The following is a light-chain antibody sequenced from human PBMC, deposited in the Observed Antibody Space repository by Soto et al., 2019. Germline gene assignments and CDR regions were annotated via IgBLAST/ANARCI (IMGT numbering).Light chain of an antibody. CDR3: QQYDSSPPFT. CDR2: GAS. V-gene: IGKV3D-15*01. CDR1: EIARTN. J-gene: IGKJ5*01. Sequence: EILSRRCPPTPCLSPGEGASLSCRAREIARTNVAWYQQKPGQAPRLLIYGASTRATGVPDRFSGSGSGTHFTLTISRLQPEDSAVYFCQQYDSSPPFTFGQGTQVDIK.